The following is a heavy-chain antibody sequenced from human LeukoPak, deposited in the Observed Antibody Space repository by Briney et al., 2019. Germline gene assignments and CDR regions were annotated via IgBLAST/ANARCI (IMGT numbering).Heavy chain of an antibody. D-gene: IGHD3-3*01. J-gene: IGHJ5*02. CDR1: RFTLSSYG. Sequence: PGGSLRLSCAASRFTLSSYGMHWVRQAPGKGLEWVAFIRYDGSNKYYADSVKGRFTTSRDNSKNTLYLQMNSLRAEDTAVYYCAKTYYDFWSGHNWFDPCGQGTLVTVSS. V-gene: IGHV3-30*02. CDR2: IRYDGSNK. CDR3: AKTYYDFWSGHNWFDP.